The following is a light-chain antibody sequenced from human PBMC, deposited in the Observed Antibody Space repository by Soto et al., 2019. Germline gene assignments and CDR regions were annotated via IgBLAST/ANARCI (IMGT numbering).Light chain of an antibody. Sequence: QSALTQPASVSGSPGQSITISCTGTSSDVGAYNYVSWYQQHPAKVPKLMIYDVYSRPSGVSNRFSGSKSGNTASLTISGLQAEDEADYYCSAYTTSNTHVFGGGTKLTVL. V-gene: IGLV2-14*01. J-gene: IGLJ1*01. CDR2: DVY. CDR3: SAYTTSNTHV. CDR1: SSDVGAYNY.